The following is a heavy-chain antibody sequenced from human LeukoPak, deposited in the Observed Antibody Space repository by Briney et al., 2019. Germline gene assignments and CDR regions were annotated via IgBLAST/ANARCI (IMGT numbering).Heavy chain of an antibody. CDR3: ARGRVAAAGTYAFDI. CDR1: GFTFSSYA. Sequence: GGSLRLSCAASGFTFSSYAMSWVRQAPGKGLEWVSSISSSSSYIYYADSVKGRFTISRDNAKNSLYLQMNSLRAEDTAVYYCARGRVAAAGTYAFDIWGQGTMVTVSS. V-gene: IGHV3-21*01. D-gene: IGHD6-13*01. J-gene: IGHJ3*02. CDR2: ISSSSSYI.